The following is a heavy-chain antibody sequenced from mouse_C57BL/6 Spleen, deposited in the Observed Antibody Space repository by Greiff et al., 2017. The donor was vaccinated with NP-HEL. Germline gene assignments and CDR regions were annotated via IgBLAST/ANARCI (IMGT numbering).Heavy chain of an antibody. Sequence: VQLQQPGAELVRPGSSVKLSCKASGYTFTSYWMHWVKQRPIQGLEWIGNIDPSDSETHYNQKFKDKATLTVDKSSSTAYMKRSSLTSEDSAVYYCARSRGNYYGRSPFAYWGQGTLVTVSA. CDR1: GYTFTSYW. CDR2: IDPSDSET. V-gene: IGHV1-52*01. J-gene: IGHJ3*01. D-gene: IGHD1-1*01. CDR3: ARSRGNYYGRSPFAY.